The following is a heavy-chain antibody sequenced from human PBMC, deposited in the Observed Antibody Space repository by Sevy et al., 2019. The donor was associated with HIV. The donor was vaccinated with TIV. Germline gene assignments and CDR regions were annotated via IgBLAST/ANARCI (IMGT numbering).Heavy chain of an antibody. CDR3: WKGGGGHYDPDEIGYYFYYYNMDV. CDR1: GFSFDSYG. CDR2: ISGSGTRT. J-gene: IGHJ6*03. Sequence: GGSLRLSCAVSGFSFDSYGMTWVRQAPGKGLEWVSGISGSGTRTYYADSVKGRFIISRDNSKNTLYLQMNSLRSEETALYYWWKGGGGHYDPDEIGYYFYYYNMDVWGKGTTVTVSS. D-gene: IGHD3-22*01. V-gene: IGHV3-23*01.